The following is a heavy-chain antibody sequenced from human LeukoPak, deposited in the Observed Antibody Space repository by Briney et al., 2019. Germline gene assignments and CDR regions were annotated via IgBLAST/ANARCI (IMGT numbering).Heavy chain of an antibody. D-gene: IGHD5-12*01. J-gene: IGHJ5*02. CDR2: INEDGSEK. CDR3: ATGYDFGFDP. V-gene: IGHV3-7*03. Sequence: GGSLRLSCAASGFSFGNYWMKWVRQDPVKGLEWVANINEDGSEKYYVDSVRGRFTISRDNSKDTLYLQMNSLRAEDTAVYYCATGYDFGFDPWGQGTLVTVSS. CDR1: GFSFGNYW.